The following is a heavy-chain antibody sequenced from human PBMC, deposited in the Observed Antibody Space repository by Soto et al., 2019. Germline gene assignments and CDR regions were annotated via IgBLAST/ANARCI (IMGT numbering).Heavy chain of an antibody. D-gene: IGHD7-27*01. CDR2: INAGYGNT. J-gene: IGHJ4*02. CDR1: GYTFTSYD. V-gene: IGHV1-3*01. Sequence: ASVKVSCKASGYTFTSYDINWVRQATGQGLEWMGWINAGYGNTKSSQKFQDRVIISRDTSASTAYMELTSLRSEDTAVYYCARDTGDGTFDFWGQGTLVTVSS. CDR3: ARDTGDGTFDF.